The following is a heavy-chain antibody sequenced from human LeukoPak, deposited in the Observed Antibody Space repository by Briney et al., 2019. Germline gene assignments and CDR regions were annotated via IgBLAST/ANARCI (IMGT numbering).Heavy chain of an antibody. CDR2: ISGSGGST. D-gene: IGHD3-10*01. Sequence: GGSLRLSCTTSGFTFRKHVMTWVRQAPGKGLEWVSAISGSGGSTYYADSVKGRFTISRDNSKNTLYLQMNSLRAEDTAVYYCAKITYYGSGSQYYYYYYYMDVWGKGTTVTISS. J-gene: IGHJ6*03. CDR1: GFTFRKHV. V-gene: IGHV3-23*01. CDR3: AKITYYGSGSQYYYYYYYMDV.